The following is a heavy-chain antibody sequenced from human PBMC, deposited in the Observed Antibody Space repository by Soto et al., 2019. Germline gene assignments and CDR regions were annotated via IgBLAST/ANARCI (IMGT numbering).Heavy chain of an antibody. CDR1: GFSISSYY. V-gene: IGHV4-59*01. CDR2: IYYSGST. D-gene: IGHD3-3*01. J-gene: IGHJ4*02. CDR3: ARANWSGYDY. Sequence: SETLSLTCTVSGFSISSYYWSWIRQPPGKGLEWIGYIYYSGSTNYNPSLKSRVTISVDTSKNQFSLKLSSVTAADTAVYYCARANWSGYDYWGQGTLVTVS.